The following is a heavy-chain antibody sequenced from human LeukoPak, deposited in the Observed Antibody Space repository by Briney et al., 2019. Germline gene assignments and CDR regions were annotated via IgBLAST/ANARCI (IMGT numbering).Heavy chain of an antibody. J-gene: IGHJ4*02. V-gene: IGHV3-21*01. CDR2: ISSSGYYI. CDR1: GFTFSSYS. CDR3: AVGGRDSSGYVDFEY. Sequence: PGGSLRLSCAASGFTFSSYSMNWVRQAPGKGLEWVSSISSSGYYIYYGDSVKGRFTISRDNAKNSHYLQMNSLRAEDTAVYYCAVGGRDSSGYVDFEYWGQGTLVTVSS. D-gene: IGHD6-19*01.